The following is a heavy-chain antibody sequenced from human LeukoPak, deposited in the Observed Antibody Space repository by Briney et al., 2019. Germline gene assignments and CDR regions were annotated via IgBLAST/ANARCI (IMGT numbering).Heavy chain of an antibody. CDR2: INPSGGST. V-gene: IGHV1-46*01. D-gene: IGHD3-10*01. Sequence: ASVKVSCKASGYTSTSYYMHWVRQAPGQGLEWMGIINPSGGSTSYAQKFQGRVTMTRDMSTSTVYMELSSLRSEDTAVYNCARAGGSGSYGLGFDYWGQGTLVTVSS. J-gene: IGHJ4*02. CDR3: ARAGGSGSYGLGFDY. CDR1: GYTSTSYY.